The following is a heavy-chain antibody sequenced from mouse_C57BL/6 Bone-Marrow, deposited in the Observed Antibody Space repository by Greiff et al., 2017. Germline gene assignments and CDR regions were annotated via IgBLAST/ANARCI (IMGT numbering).Heavy chain of an antibody. CDR2: INPSNGGT. CDR1: GYTFTSSW. Sequence: QVQLQQPGTELVKPGASVKLSCKASGYTFTSSWMHWVKQRPGQGLEWIGNINPSNGGTNYNEKFKSKATLTVDKSSSTAYMQLSSLTSEDSAVYYCARPLYYYGSSYGAMDYWGQGTSVTVSS. D-gene: IGHD1-1*01. V-gene: IGHV1-53*01. J-gene: IGHJ4*01. CDR3: ARPLYYYGSSYGAMDY.